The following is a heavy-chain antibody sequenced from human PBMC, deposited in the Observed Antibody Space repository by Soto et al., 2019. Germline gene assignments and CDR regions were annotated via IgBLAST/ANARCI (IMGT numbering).Heavy chain of an antibody. D-gene: IGHD2-2*01. CDR3: ARTLPDTNYYYYMDV. J-gene: IGHJ6*03. Sequence: QLQLQESGPGLVKPSETLSLTCTVSGGSISSSSDYGGWIHQPPGKALEWIGSIYYSGSTYYNPSLKSRVTISVDTSKNQFSLKVSSVTAADTAIYYCARTLPDTNYYYYMDVWGIGTTVTVSS. V-gene: IGHV4-39*01. CDR2: IYYSGST. CDR1: GGSISSSSDY.